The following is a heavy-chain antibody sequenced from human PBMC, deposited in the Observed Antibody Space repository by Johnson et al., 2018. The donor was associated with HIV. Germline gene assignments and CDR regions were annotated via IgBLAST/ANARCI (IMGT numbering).Heavy chain of an antibody. Sequence: QEQLVESGGGVVQPGRSLRLSCAASGFTFSSYAMHWVRPAPGKGLEWVAVISYDGSNNYYADSVKGRFSISRDNSENTVYLPMNSLRAEDTAVYFCAKESGGSGSYYIGDMGDAFDIWGQGTLVTVSS. CDR2: ISYDGSNN. CDR1: GFTFSSYA. D-gene: IGHD3-10*01. V-gene: IGHV3-30*04. CDR3: AKESGGSGSYYIGDMGDAFDI. J-gene: IGHJ3*02.